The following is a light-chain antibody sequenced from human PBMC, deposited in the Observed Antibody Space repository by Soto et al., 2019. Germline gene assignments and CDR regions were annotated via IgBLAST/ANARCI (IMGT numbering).Light chain of an antibody. J-gene: IGKJ3*01. CDR1: QAITNY. CDR2: DAS. Sequence: DIPMTQSPSSLSASVGDRVTITCQASQAITNYLNWYQQKPGKAPKLLIYDASYLQTGVPSRFSGGGSGTDFTFTISSLQPEDIATYYCQQYDNLPLTFGPGTKVDVK. CDR3: QQYDNLPLT. V-gene: IGKV1-33*01.